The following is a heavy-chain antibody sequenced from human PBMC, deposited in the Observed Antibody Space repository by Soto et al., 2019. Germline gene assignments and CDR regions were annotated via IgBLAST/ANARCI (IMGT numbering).Heavy chain of an antibody. CDR3: AKCTRGIVGVVLPFWY. Sequence: EVQLLESGGGWVQPGGALRLSCAASGFTFSSYAMSWGLQAPGKGLERVSAISGSGGSTYYADSVKGRFTISRDNSKNTLYLQMNSLRAEDTAVYYCAKCTRGIVGVVLPFWYWGQGTLVTVSS. CDR1: GFTFSSYA. V-gene: IGHV3-23*01. J-gene: IGHJ4*02. CDR2: ISGSGGST. D-gene: IGHD3-3*01.